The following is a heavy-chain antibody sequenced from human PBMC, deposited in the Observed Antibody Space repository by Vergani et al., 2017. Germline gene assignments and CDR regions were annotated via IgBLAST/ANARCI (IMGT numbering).Heavy chain of an antibody. CDR2: ISYDGSNK. D-gene: IGHD3-3*01. CDR1: GFTFSSYA. CDR3: AREIFPHLDY. Sequence: QVQLVESGGGVVQPGRSLRLSCAASGFTFSSYAMHWVRQAPGKGLEWVAVISYDGSNKYYADSVKGRFTISRDNSKNTLYLQMNSLRAEDTAVYYCAREIFPHLDYWGQGTLVTASS. J-gene: IGHJ4*02. V-gene: IGHV3-30-3*01.